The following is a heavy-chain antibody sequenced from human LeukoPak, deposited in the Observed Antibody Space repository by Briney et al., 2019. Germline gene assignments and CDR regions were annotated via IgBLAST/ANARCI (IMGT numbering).Heavy chain of an antibody. Sequence: SETLSLTCAVYGGSFSGYYWSWIRQPPGKGLKWIGEINHSGSTNYNPSLKSRVTISVDTTKNQFSLKLSSVTAADTAVYYCARGSDYYGSGSYPFLFWGQGTLVTVSS. J-gene: IGHJ4*02. CDR1: GGSFSGYY. CDR3: ARGSDYYGSGSYPFLF. V-gene: IGHV4-34*01. CDR2: INHSGST. D-gene: IGHD3-10*01.